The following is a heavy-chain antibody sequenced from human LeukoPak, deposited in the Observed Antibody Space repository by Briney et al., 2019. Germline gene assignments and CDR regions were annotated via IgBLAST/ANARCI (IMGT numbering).Heavy chain of an antibody. Sequence: GGSLRLSCTASEFTFGDFAVSWVRQAPGKGLEWVSVIYSGGSTYYADSVKGRFTISRDNSKNTLYLQMNSLRAEDTAVYYCARGPGGYYDSSGYYGAFDIWGQGTMVTVSS. J-gene: IGHJ3*02. CDR2: IYSGGST. CDR3: ARGPGGYYDSSGYYGAFDI. V-gene: IGHV3-66*01. D-gene: IGHD3-22*01. CDR1: EFTFGDFA.